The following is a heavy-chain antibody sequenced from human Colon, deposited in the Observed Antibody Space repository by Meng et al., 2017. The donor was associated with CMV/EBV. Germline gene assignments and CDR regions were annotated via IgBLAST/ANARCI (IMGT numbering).Heavy chain of an antibody. CDR1: GFSFSNFW. Sequence: GESLKISCVASGFSFSNFWMSWVRQAPGKELEWVANIKEDGSEQCYADSVKGRFTISSDNAKNSLYLQMNSLRAGDTDLYYCGKNRVESWGQGTLVTVSS. D-gene: IGHD3-10*01. CDR2: IKEDGSEQ. CDR3: GKNRVES. V-gene: IGHV3-7*01. J-gene: IGHJ4*02.